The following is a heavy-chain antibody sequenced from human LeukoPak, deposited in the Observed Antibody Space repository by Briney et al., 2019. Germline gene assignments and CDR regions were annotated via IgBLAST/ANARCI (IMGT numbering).Heavy chain of an antibody. CDR3: ARDRYCSSTSCSFDY. Sequence: GGSLRLSCAASGFTVGSNYMSWVRQAPGKGLEWVPVIYSGGSTYYADSVKGRFTISRDNSKNTLYLQMNSLRAEDTAVYYCARDRYCSSTSCSFDYWGQGTLVTVSS. J-gene: IGHJ4*02. V-gene: IGHV3-66*02. CDR1: GFTVGSNY. CDR2: IYSGGST. D-gene: IGHD2-2*01.